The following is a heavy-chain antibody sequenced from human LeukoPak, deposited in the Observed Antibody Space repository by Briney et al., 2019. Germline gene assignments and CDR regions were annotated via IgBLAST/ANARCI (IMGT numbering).Heavy chain of an antibody. Sequence: GGSLRLSCAASGFTVSSNYMSWVRQAPGKGLEWVSVIYSGGNTYYADSVKGRFTISRDNSKNTLFLQMNSLRAEDTAVYYCAKDRAQQLVLDFWGQGTLVTVSS. D-gene: IGHD6-13*01. CDR1: GFTVSSNY. CDR3: AKDRAQQLVLDF. CDR2: IYSGGNT. J-gene: IGHJ4*02. V-gene: IGHV3-53*01.